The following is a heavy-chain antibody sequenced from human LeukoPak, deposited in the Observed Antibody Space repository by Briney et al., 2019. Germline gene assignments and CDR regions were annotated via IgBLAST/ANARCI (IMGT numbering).Heavy chain of an antibody. J-gene: IGHJ4*02. CDR1: GFTFSSYG. CDR2: IWYDGSNK. V-gene: IGHV3-33*06. D-gene: IGHD3-22*01. CDR3: AKDADSSGYSPLGY. Sequence: GGSLRLSCAASGFTFSSYGMHWVRQAPGKGLEWVAVIWYDGSNKYYADSVKGRFTISRDNSKNTLYLQMNSLRAEDTAVYYCAKDADSSGYSPLGYWGQGTLVTVSS.